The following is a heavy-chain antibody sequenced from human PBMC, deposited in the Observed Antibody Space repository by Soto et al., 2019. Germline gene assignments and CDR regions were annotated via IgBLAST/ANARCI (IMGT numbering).Heavy chain of an antibody. CDR3: ARVGRGGSYPYYFDY. CDR2: IFYSGTT. J-gene: IGHJ4*02. V-gene: IGHV4-31*03. Sequence: TLSLTCTVSGGSISSGGYYWSWIRQHPGKGLEWIGYIFYSGTTYYNPSLKSRVTISVDTSKNQFSLKLSSVTAADTAVYYCARVGRGGSYPYYFDYWGPGTLVTVSS. D-gene: IGHD1-26*01. CDR1: GGSISSGGYY.